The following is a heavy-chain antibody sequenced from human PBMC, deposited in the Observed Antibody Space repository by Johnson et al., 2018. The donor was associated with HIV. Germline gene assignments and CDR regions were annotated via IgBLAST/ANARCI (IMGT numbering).Heavy chain of an antibody. CDR1: GFTVSSNY. CDR2: IYSGGST. Sequence: VQLVESGGGLIQPVGSLRLSCAASGFTVSSNYMSWVRQAPGKGLEWVSVIYSGGSTYYADSVKGRFTISRDNAKNSLYLQMNSLRAEDTALYYCAIDRGGPERNYDFWSGYYGGDAFDIWGQGTMVTVSS. CDR3: AIDRGGPERNYDFWSGYYGGDAFDI. D-gene: IGHD3-3*01. J-gene: IGHJ3*02. V-gene: IGHV3-53*01.